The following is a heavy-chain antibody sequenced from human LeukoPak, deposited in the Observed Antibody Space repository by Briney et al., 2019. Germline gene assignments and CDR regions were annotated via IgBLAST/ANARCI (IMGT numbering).Heavy chain of an antibody. V-gene: IGHV1-2*02. J-gene: IGHJ1*01. Sequence: GASVKDSCKASGYTFTGYYIHSVQQAPGQGLEWMGWVNPKDGGTIYTQRFQERVTMTWDTSITTAYMELSSLTSDDTAVYYCARDLDSSWTGYFQSWGQGTLVTVSS. CDR2: VNPKDGGT. CDR1: GYTFTGYY. CDR3: ARDLDSSWTGYFQS. D-gene: IGHD6-13*01.